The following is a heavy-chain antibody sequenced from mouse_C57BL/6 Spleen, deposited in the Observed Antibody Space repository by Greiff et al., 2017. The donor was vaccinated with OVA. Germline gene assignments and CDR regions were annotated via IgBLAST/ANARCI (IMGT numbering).Heavy chain of an antibody. V-gene: IGHV1-4*01. CDR2: INPSSGYT. D-gene: IGHD4-1*01. Sequence: VQLQQSGAELARPGASVKMSCKASGYTFTSYTMHWVKQRPGQGLEWIGYINPSSGYTKYKQKFKDKATLTADKSSSTAYMQLSSLTSEDSAVYYCARDWDEDYWGQGTTLTVSS. CDR1: GYTFTSYT. CDR3: ARDWDEDY. J-gene: IGHJ2*01.